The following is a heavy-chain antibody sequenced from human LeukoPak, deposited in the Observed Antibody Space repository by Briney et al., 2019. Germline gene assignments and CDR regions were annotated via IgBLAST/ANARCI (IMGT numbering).Heavy chain of an antibody. CDR3: TREYSSGWSDY. CDR2: IRSKAYGGTT. CDR1: GFTLSRYA. V-gene: IGHV3-49*04. D-gene: IGHD6-19*01. J-gene: IGHJ4*02. Sequence: GGSLRLSCAASGFTLSRYAMTWVRQAPGKGLEWVGFIRSKAYGGTTEYAASVKGRFTISRDDSKSIAYLQMNSLKTEDTAVYYCTREYSSGWSDYWGQGTLVTVSS.